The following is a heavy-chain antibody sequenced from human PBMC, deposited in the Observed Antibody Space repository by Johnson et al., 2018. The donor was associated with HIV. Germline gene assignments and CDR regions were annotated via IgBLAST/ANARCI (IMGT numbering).Heavy chain of an antibody. CDR2: INHDVSAI. D-gene: IGHD3-16*01. Sequence: VRLVESGGGLIQPGGSLRLSCVASGFTVSSNYMSWVRQAPGKGPEWVANINHDVSAIHYVDSVKGRFTISRDNAKRSLFLQMNSLRVEDTAVYFCGSLGDGHQKGAFEIWGHGTMVTVSS. V-gene: IGHV3-7*01. CDR1: GFTVSSNY. CDR3: GSLGDGHQKGAFEI. J-gene: IGHJ3*02.